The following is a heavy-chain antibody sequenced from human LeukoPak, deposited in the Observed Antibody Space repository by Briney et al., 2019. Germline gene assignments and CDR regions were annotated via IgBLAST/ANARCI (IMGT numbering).Heavy chain of an antibody. D-gene: IGHD4-17*01. J-gene: IGHJ4*02. Sequence: PSETLSLTCAVSGGSISRRNWWSWVRQPPGKGLEWIGEIYHSGSTNYNPSLKTRVTISVDKSKNQFSLKLSSVTAADTAVYYCARASHDYGDYSHFDYWGQGTLVTVSS. V-gene: IGHV4-4*02. CDR1: GGSISRRNW. CDR3: ARASHDYGDYSHFDY. CDR2: IYHSGST.